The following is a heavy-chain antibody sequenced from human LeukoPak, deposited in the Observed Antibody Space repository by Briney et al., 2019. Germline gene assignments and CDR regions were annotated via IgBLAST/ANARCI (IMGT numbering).Heavy chain of an antibody. J-gene: IGHJ6*03. V-gene: IGHV3-7*01. CDR1: GFTFSSYW. Sequence: GGSLRLSCAASGFTFSSYWMSWVRQAPGKGLEWVANMKQDGSEKYYVDSVKGRFTISRDNAKNSLYLQMNSLRAEDTAVHYCARYGVAPAAYYYYYMDVWGKGTTVTVSS. CDR2: MKQDGSEK. CDR3: ARYGVAPAAYYYYYMDV. D-gene: IGHD2-2*01.